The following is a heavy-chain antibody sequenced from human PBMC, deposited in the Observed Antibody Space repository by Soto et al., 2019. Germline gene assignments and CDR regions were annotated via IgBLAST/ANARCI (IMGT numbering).Heavy chain of an antibody. CDR2: ISHDGSNQ. D-gene: IGHD6-25*01. CDR3: AKDSSAAFDY. CDR1: GFTLRTSG. Sequence: QVQLVESGGGVVQPGGSLRLSCVASGFTLRTSGMHWVRQAPSKGLEWVAVISHDGSNQFYAESVKGRFTISRDNSKNMLYLKMNSLRADDSAVYFCAKDSSAAFDYWGQGTVVTVSS. J-gene: IGHJ4*02. V-gene: IGHV3-30*18.